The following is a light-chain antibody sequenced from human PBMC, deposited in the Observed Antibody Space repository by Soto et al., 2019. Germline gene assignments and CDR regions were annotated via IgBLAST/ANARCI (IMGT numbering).Light chain of an antibody. CDR3: QEYNNWPPMYT. Sequence: EIVMTQSPATLSVSPGERATLSCRASQSVNNNLAWYQQKPGQAPRLLIYGALTRATGIPARFSGSGSGTEFTLTISSLQSEDCAVYFCQEYNNWPPMYTFGQGTKLEIK. J-gene: IGKJ2*01. V-gene: IGKV3-15*01. CDR1: QSVNNN. CDR2: GAL.